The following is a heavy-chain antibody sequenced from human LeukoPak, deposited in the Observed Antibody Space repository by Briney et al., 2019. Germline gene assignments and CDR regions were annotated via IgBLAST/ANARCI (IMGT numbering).Heavy chain of an antibody. CDR2: TWYDGRNK. D-gene: IGHD4-11*01. V-gene: IGHV3-30*02. Sequence: GGSLRLSCAASGFSFSTYAMHWVRQAPGKGLEWVAFTWYDGRNKYYADSVKGRFTISRDNSQNTLSLQMNSLRADDTAVYYCARSATDFDYWGQGTLVTVSS. CDR1: GFSFSTYA. J-gene: IGHJ4*02. CDR3: ARSATDFDY.